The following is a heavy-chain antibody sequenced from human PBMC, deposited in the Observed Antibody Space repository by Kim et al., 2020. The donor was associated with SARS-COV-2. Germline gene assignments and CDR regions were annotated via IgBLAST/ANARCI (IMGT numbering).Heavy chain of an antibody. Sequence: GGSLRLSCAASGFTFSDYYMNWIRQAPGKGLEWVSYISSSGSTIYYADSVKGRFTISRDNAKNSLYLQMNSLRAEDTAVYYCAREEDSSPTRYHAFDIWGQGTMVTVSS. CDR3: AREEDSSPTRYHAFDI. J-gene: IGHJ3*02. D-gene: IGHD6-6*01. CDR1: GFTFSDYY. V-gene: IGHV3-11*04. CDR2: ISSSGSTI.